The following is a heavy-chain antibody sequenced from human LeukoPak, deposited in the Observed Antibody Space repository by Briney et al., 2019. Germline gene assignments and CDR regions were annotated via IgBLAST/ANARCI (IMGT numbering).Heavy chain of an antibody. CDR2: IIPIFGTA. CDR1: GGTFSSYA. V-gene: IGHV1-69*05. J-gene: IGHJ5*02. Sequence: SSVKVSCKASGGTFSSYAISWVRQAPGQGLEWMGRIIPIFGTANYAQKFHGRVTITTDESTSTAYMELSSVRSEDRAVYYCAREVGENWFDPWGQGTLVTVSS. CDR3: AREVGENWFDP. D-gene: IGHD2-15*01.